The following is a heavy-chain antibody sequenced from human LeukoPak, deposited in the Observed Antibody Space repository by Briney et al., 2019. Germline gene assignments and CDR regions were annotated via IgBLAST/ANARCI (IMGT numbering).Heavy chain of an antibody. CDR2: IGGSGGTT. J-gene: IGHJ4*02. Sequence: GGSLRLSCAASGFTFSSYAMNWVRQAPGKGLEWVSAIGGSGGTTYYADSVKGRFTISRDNSKNTLYLQMNSLRAEDTAVYYCAKVRDSSGYYATPYYFDYWGQGTLVTVSS. CDR3: AKVRDSSGYYATPYYFDY. CDR1: GFTFSSYA. D-gene: IGHD3-22*01. V-gene: IGHV3-23*01.